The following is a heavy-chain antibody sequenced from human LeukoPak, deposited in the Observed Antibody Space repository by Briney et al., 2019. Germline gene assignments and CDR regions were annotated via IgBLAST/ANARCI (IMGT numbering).Heavy chain of an antibody. CDR3: ARWVTAISGYFDY. J-gene: IGHJ4*02. D-gene: IGHD2-21*02. Sequence: PSETLSLTCTVSGGSISSGDYYWSWIRQPPGKGLEWIGYIYYSGSTYYNPSLKSRVTISVDTSKNQFSLKLSSVTAADTAVYYCARWVTAISGYFDYRGQGTLVTVSS. CDR2: IYYSGST. CDR1: GGSISSGDYY. V-gene: IGHV4-30-4*01.